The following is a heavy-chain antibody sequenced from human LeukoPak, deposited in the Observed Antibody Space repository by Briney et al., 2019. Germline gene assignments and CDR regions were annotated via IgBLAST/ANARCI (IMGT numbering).Heavy chain of an antibody. J-gene: IGHJ6*03. CDR3: ARMYFGDYKDMDV. D-gene: IGHD3-10*01. CDR2: IDWDDDK. CDR1: GFSLLTSGVS. V-gene: IGHV2-70*11. Sequence: ESGPALVEPTQTLTLTCTFSGFSLLTSGVSVTWIRQPPGRALEWLARIDWDDDKYYNTSLEARLTISKDTSKNQVILTVTDMDPVDSATYYCARMYFGDYKDMDVWGKGTTVIVSS.